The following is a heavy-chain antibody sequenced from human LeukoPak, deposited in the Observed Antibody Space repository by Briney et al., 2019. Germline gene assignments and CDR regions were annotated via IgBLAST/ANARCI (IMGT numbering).Heavy chain of an antibody. CDR3: ARVIREIAAAGTSWFDP. J-gene: IGHJ5*02. V-gene: IGHV4-4*07. CDR2: IYTSGST. D-gene: IGHD6-13*01. Sequence: SETLSLTCTVSGGSISSYYWSWIRQPAGKGLGWIGRIYTSGSTNYNPSLKSRVTMSVDTSKNQFSLKLSSVTAADTAVYYCARVIREIAAAGTSWFDPWGQGTLVTVSS. CDR1: GGSISSYY.